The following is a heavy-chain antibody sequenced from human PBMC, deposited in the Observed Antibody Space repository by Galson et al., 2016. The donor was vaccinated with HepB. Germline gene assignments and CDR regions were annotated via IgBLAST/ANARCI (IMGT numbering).Heavy chain of an antibody. D-gene: IGHD3-16*02. Sequence: SLRLSCAASGFAFSSSGMHWVRQPPGKGLEWEAVIRHDGNNKYYGDSVKGRFTISRDNSKNTVNLQMNYLRAEDTAVYYCVRDIYYDYSWGTYRYPIYGLDVWGKGTTVTVSS. V-gene: IGHV3-33*01. CDR1: GFAFSSSG. CDR2: IRHDGNNK. J-gene: IGHJ6*04. CDR3: VRDIYYDYSWGTYRYPIYGLDV.